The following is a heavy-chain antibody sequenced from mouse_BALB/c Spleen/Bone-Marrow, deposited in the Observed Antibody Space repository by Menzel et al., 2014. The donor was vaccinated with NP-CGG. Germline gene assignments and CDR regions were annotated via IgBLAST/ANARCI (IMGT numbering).Heavy chain of an antibody. Sequence: VHLVESGPGLVQPSQSLSITCTVSGSSLTSYGVHWVRQSPGKGLEWLGVIWSGGSTDYNAAFISRLSISKDNSKSQVFFKMNSLQANDTAIYYCARNGGTWFAYWGQGTLVTVSA. CDR1: GSSLTSYG. V-gene: IGHV2-2*02. CDR3: ARNGGTWFAY. CDR2: IWSGGST. J-gene: IGHJ3*01.